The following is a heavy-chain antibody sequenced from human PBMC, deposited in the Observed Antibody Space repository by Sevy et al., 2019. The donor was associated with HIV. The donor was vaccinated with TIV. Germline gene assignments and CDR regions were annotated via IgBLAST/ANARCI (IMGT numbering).Heavy chain of an antibody. J-gene: IGHJ4*01. CDR2: FSFGCGKI. CDR3: AGEGCTKPHDY. V-gene: IGHV3-23*01. Sequence: GESLKISCAASGFTFSKYSMSWIRQTPGKGLEWVSTFSFGCGKINYADSVKGRFTISRDDSRNTFYLQMNSLRAEDTAIYYCAGEGCTKPHDYWGQEPWSPSPQ. D-gene: IGHD2-8*01. CDR1: GFTFSKYS.